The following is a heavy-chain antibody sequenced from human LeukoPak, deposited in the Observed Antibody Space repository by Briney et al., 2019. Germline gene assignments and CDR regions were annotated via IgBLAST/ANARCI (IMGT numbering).Heavy chain of an antibody. CDR2: LYYSGSN. D-gene: IGHD6-19*01. V-gene: IGHV4-39*01. CDR3: ARYSSGWYDSMYYFDY. Sequence: PSETLSLTCTVSGDSVSSSIYYWGWIRQPPGKGLEWIATLYYSGSNYYNPSLKSQVTISVDTSKNQFSLNLSSVTAADTAVYYCARYSSGWYDSMYYFDYWGQGTLVTVSS. J-gene: IGHJ4*02. CDR1: GDSVSSSIYY.